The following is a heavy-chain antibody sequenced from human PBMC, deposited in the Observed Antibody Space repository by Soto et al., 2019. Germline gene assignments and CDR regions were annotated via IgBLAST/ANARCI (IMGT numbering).Heavy chain of an antibody. Sequence: SLKISCKGSGYSFTSYWIGWVRQMPGKGLEWMGIIYPGDSDTRYSPSSQGQVTISADKSISTAYLQWSSLKASDTAMYYCAGLPGYGGGSYPYYYGMDVWGQGTTVTVSS. D-gene: IGHD3-10*01. J-gene: IGHJ6*02. CDR3: AGLPGYGGGSYPYYYGMDV. V-gene: IGHV5-51*01. CDR2: IYPGDSDT. CDR1: GYSFTSYW.